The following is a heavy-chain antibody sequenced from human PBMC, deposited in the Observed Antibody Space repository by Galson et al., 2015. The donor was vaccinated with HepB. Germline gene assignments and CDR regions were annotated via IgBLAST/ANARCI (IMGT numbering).Heavy chain of an antibody. CDR1: GFTLRSYA. CDR2: ISGSGGST. Sequence: SLRLSCAASGFTLRSYAMTWVRQAPGYGLEWVSAISGSGGSTYYADSVKGRFTISRDNSKNTLYLQMNSLRAEDTAVYYCAKDDEDYYDSSGYYAFDYWGQGTLVTVSS. V-gene: IGHV3-23*01. J-gene: IGHJ4*02. D-gene: IGHD3-22*01. CDR3: AKDDEDYYDSSGYYAFDY.